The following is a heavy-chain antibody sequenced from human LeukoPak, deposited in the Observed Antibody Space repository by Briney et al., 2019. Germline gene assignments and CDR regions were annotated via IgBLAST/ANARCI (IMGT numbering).Heavy chain of an antibody. CDR2: ISTGSNYI. CDR1: GFSFTTYA. CDR3: ARGQNSFDI. V-gene: IGHV3-21*01. D-gene: IGHD2/OR15-2a*01. J-gene: IGHJ3*02. Sequence: PGRSLRLSCAASGFSFTTYAMYWVRQAPGKGLEWVSSISTGSNYIYYADSVKGRFTISRDNAKNSLYLQMNSLRAEDTAVYSCARGQNSFDIWGQGTMVTVSS.